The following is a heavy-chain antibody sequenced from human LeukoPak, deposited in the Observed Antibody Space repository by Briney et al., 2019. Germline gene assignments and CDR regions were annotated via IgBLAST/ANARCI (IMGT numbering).Heavy chain of an antibody. Sequence: GGSLRLSCAASGFTFSTYAMSWVRQAPWKGLEWVSTISAGGGSTYYADSVKGRFTVSRDNSKNTLFLQMNSLRAEDTAVYYCASQYTGTYWGFDYWGLGTLVTVSS. V-gene: IGHV3-23*01. CDR1: GFTFSTYA. CDR2: ISAGGGST. CDR3: ASQYTGTYWGFDY. D-gene: IGHD7-27*01. J-gene: IGHJ4*02.